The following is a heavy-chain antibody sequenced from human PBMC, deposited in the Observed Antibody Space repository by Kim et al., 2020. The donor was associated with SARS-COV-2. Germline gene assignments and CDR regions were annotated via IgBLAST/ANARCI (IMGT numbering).Heavy chain of an antibody. Sequence: ASVKVSCKASGYTFDTYGLHWVRQAPGQSLEWMGWINTGNGYTKFSQKFQGRVIITRDTSASTGYMELSSLRSEDTAVYYCARIIYPSTWAYRYWGQGTLVTVSS. CDR3: ARIIYPSTWAYRY. V-gene: IGHV1-3*04. D-gene: IGHD6-13*01. J-gene: IGHJ4*02. CDR2: INTGNGYT. CDR1: GYTFDTYG.